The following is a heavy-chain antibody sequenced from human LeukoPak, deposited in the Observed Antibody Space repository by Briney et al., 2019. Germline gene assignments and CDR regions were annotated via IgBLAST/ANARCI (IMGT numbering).Heavy chain of an antibody. Sequence: SETLSLTCAVSGYSISSGYYWGWIRQPPGKGLEWIGSIYHSGSTYYNPSLKSRVTISVDTSKNQFSLKLSSVTAADTAVYYCAREALGRFDYWGQGTLVTVSS. CDR1: GYSISSGYY. V-gene: IGHV4-38-2*02. J-gene: IGHJ4*02. CDR2: IYHSGST. CDR3: AREALGRFDY.